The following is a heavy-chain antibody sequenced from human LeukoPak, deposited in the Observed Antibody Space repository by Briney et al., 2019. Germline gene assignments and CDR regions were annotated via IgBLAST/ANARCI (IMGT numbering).Heavy chain of an antibody. J-gene: IGHJ4*02. Sequence: SETLSLTCAVYGGSFSGYYWSWIRQPPGKGLEWIGEINHSGSTNYNPSLKGRVTISVDTSKSQFSLNLSSVTAADTAVYFCARSGCTSTSCYLGDYWGQGTLVTVSS. CDR2: INHSGST. CDR1: GGSFSGYY. D-gene: IGHD2-2*01. V-gene: IGHV4-34*01. CDR3: ARSGCTSTSCYLGDY.